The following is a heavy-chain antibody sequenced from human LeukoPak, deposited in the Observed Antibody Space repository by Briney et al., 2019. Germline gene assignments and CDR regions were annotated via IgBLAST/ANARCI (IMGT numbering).Heavy chain of an antibody. J-gene: IGHJ4*02. CDR1: GGSFSGYY. D-gene: IGHD4-11*01. V-gene: IGHV4-34*01. CDR2: INHSGST. CDR3: AGGKGRLHNYFDY. Sequence: SETLSLTCAVYGGSFSGYYWSWIRQPPGKGLEWIGEINHSGSTNYNPSLKSRVTISEDTSKNQFSLKLSSVTAADTAVYYCAGGKGRLHNYFDYGGQETLATVS.